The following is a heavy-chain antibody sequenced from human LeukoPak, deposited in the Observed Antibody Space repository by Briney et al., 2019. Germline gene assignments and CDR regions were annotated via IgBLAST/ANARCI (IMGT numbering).Heavy chain of an antibody. CDR2: ISSSSTYI. Sequence: PGGSLRRSCAASRFTFSSYSMNWVRQAPGKGLEWVSSISSSSTYIYYADSVKGRFTISRDNAKNSLYLPMNSLRAEDTAVYYCASSGGSYYRGFDYWGQGTLVTVSS. CDR1: RFTFSSYS. V-gene: IGHV3-21*01. J-gene: IGHJ4*02. CDR3: ASSGGSYYRGFDY. D-gene: IGHD1-26*01.